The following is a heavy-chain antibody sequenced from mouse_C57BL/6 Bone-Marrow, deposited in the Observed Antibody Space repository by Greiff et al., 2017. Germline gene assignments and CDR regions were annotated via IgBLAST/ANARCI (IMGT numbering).Heavy chain of an antibody. CDR2: IDPSDSYT. J-gene: IGHJ3*01. Sequence: QVQLQQPGAELVMPGASVKLSCKASGYTFTSYWMHWVKQRPGQGLEWIGEIDPSDSYTNYNQKFKGKSTLTVDKSSSTAYMQLSSLTSEDSAVYYCARDYNNSNFWIAYWGQGTLVTVSA. CDR1: GYTFTSYW. CDR3: ARDYNNSNFWIAY. D-gene: IGHD2-5*01. V-gene: IGHV1-69*01.